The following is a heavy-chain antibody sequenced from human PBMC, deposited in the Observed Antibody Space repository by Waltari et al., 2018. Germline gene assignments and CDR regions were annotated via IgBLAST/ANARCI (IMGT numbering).Heavy chain of an antibody. CDR1: GFTFSYYA. D-gene: IGHD1-26*01. Sequence: EVQLLESGGGLVQPGGSLSLSCAASGFTFSYYARSWVRQAPGKGLEWVSIVSAVGSDTYYADSLKGRFTISRDNSKNTLFLQMNSLRDDDTAVYYCAKGRIGVGAFDFDYWGQGTLVTVSS. CDR2: VSAVGSDT. J-gene: IGHJ4*02. CDR3: AKGRIGVGAFDFDY. V-gene: IGHV3-23*01.